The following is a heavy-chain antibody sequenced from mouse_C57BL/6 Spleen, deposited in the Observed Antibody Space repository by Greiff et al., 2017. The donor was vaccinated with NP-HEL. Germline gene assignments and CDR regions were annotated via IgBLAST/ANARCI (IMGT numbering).Heavy chain of an antibody. D-gene: IGHD1-1*01. CDR3: ASSYYYLRLDD. Sequence: QVQLQQSGAELVKPGASVKISCKASGYAFSSYWMNWVKQRPGKGLEWIGQIYPGDGDTNYNGKFKGKATLTADKSSSTAYMQLSSLTSEDSAVYFCASSYYYLRLDDWGKGTTLTVAS. CDR2: IYPGDGDT. V-gene: IGHV1-80*01. CDR1: GYAFSSYW. J-gene: IGHJ2*01.